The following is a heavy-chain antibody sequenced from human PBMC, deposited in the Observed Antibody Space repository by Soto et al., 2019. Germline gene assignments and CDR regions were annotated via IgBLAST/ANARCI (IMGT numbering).Heavy chain of an antibody. Sequence: KTSETLSLTCTVSGTSISSYYWSWIRQPPGKGLEWIANIHYSGTNNYNPSLASRVTLSVDTSKNQFSLKMTSVTAADRAMYFCARYNSYAIDYWGRGTLVTVSS. CDR2: IHYSGTN. J-gene: IGHJ4*02. CDR3: ARYNSYAIDY. D-gene: IGHD2-8*01. V-gene: IGHV4-59*01. CDR1: GTSISSYY.